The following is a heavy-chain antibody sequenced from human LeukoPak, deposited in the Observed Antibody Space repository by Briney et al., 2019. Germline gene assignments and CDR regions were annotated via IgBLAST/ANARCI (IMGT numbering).Heavy chain of an antibody. CDR2: ITASGGPT. D-gene: IGHD5-18*01. Sequence: GGSLRLSCSASGFTFNTYAMSWVRQAPGRAMEWVSAITASGGPTYYADSVKGRFTISRDNSKNSLYLQMNSLRAEDTAVYYCARVGLDTDAFDIWGQGTMVTVSS. CDR3: ARVGLDTDAFDI. CDR1: GFTFNTYA. J-gene: IGHJ3*02. V-gene: IGHV3-23*01.